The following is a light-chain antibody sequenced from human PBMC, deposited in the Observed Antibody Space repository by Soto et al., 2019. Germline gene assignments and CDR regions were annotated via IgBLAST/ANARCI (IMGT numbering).Light chain of an antibody. V-gene: IGKV3-15*01. CDR2: GAS. CDR3: QQYNNWPPWT. CDR1: QSVSSN. Sequence: EIVMTQSPDTLSVSPGERAXLSCRASQSVSSNLAWYQQKPGQAPRLLIYGASTRATGIPARFSGSGSGTEFTLTISSLQSEDFAVYYCQQYNNWPPWTFGQGTKADIK. J-gene: IGKJ1*01.